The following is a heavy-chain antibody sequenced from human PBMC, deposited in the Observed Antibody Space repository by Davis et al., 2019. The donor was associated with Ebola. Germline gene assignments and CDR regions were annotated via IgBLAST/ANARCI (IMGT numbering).Heavy chain of an antibody. Sequence: MPSETLSLTCTVSGGSVSNYYWSWIRQPTGKGLEWIGEINHSGSTNYNPSLKSRVTISVDTSKNQFSLKLSSVTAADTAVYYCASRDFWRNGDYWGQGTLVTVSS. D-gene: IGHD3-3*01. J-gene: IGHJ4*02. CDR3: ASRDFWRNGDY. V-gene: IGHV4-34*01. CDR2: INHSGST. CDR1: GGSVSNYY.